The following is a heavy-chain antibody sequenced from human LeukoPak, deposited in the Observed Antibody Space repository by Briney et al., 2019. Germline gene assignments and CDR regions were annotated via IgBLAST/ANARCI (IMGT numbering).Heavy chain of an antibody. V-gene: IGHV4-30-4*01. CDR2: IYYSGST. J-gene: IGHJ4*02. D-gene: IGHD6-13*01. Sequence: SQTLSLTCTVSGGSISSGDYYWSWIRQPPGKGLEWIGYIYYSGSTYYNPSLKSRVTISVDTSKNQFSLKLSSVTAADTAVYYCAREIAAAGSYCFDYWGQGTLVTVSS. CDR3: AREIAAAGSYCFDY. CDR1: GGSISSGDYY.